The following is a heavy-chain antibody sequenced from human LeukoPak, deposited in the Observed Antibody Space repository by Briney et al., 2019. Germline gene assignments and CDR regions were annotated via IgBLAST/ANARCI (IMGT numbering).Heavy chain of an antibody. CDR3: ATTTIRLGY. CDR2: MYYRGST. D-gene: IGHD1-26*01. Sequence: SETLSLTCTVSGGSISSSSHYWGWIRQPPGKGLELIGSMYYRGSTYHNPSLKSRVTISVDTSKNQFSLKLSSVTAADTAVYYCATTTIRLGYWGQGTLVTVSS. V-gene: IGHV4-39*07. J-gene: IGHJ4*02. CDR1: GGSISSSSHY.